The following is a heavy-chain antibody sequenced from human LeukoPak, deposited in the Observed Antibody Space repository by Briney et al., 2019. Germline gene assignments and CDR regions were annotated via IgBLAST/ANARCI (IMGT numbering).Heavy chain of an antibody. V-gene: IGHV3-7*01. Sequence: GGSLRLSCAASGFTFSSYWMSWVRQAPGKGLGWVANIKQDGSEKYYVDSVKGRFTISRDNAKNSLYLQMNSLRAEDTAVYYCARDRPSSLVADTYYGMDVWGQGTTATVSS. D-gene: IGHD2-15*01. J-gene: IGHJ6*02. CDR3: ARDRPSSLVADTYYGMDV. CDR2: IKQDGSEK. CDR1: GFTFSSYW.